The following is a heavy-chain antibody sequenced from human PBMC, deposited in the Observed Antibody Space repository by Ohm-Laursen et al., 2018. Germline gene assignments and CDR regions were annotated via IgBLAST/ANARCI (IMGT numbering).Heavy chain of an antibody. D-gene: IGHD6-6*01. CDR3: AKTPYSSWGHFDY. J-gene: IGHJ4*02. CDR1: GFTFSTYG. Sequence: SLRLSCAASGFTFSTYGMNWVRLAPGKGLEWVSSISDSGTTTYYADPVKGRFTISRDNPKSMVFLQMSSLRAEDTAVYYCAKTPYSSWGHFDYWGQGTLVTVSS. CDR2: ISDSGTTT. V-gene: IGHV3-23*01.